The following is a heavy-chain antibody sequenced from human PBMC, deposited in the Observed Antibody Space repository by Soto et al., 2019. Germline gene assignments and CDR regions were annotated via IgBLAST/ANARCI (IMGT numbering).Heavy chain of an antibody. CDR3: ARVGGSGGDFLENAFDI. J-gene: IGHJ3*02. CDR2: IWYDGSNK. V-gene: IGHV3-33*01. Sequence: PWGSLRLSCAASGFTFSSYGMHWVRQAPGKGLEWVAVIWYDGSNKYYADSVKGRFTISRDNSKNTLYLQMNSLRAEDTAVYYCARVGGSGGDFLENAFDIWGQGTMVPVSS. CDR1: GFTFSSYG. D-gene: IGHD2-21*02.